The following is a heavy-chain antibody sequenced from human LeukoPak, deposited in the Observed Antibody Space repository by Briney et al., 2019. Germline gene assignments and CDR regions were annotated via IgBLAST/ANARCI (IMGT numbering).Heavy chain of an antibody. Sequence: SETLSLTCAVYGGSFSGYYWSWIRQPPGKGVEGIGEINHSGSTNYNPSLKSRVTISVDTSKNQFSLKLSSVTAADTAVYYCARSYYYDSNIDYGGQGTLVTVSA. J-gene: IGHJ4*02. V-gene: IGHV4-34*01. D-gene: IGHD3-22*01. CDR2: INHSGST. CDR3: ARSYYYDSNIDY. CDR1: GGSFSGYY.